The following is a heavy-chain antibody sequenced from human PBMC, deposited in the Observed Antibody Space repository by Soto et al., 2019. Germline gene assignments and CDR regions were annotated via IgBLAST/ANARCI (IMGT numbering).Heavy chain of an antibody. D-gene: IGHD2-15*01. CDR2: ISAYNGNT. CDR3: ARSVYHAATRRGSCFES. J-gene: IGHJ5*01. CDR1: GCTETSYS. V-gene: IGHV1-18*01. Sequence: GASVRISCKGSGCTETSYSISWVVPAPEQELEWMGWISAYNGNTNYAQKLQGRVTMTTDTSTSTAYMKLRSLRSDDTAVYYCARSVYHAATRRGSCFESWRKRTLVIVSS.